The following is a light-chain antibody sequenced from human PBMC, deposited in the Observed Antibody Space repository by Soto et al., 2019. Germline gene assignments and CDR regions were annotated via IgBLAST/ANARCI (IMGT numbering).Light chain of an antibody. Sequence: DIQMTQSPSSLSASVGDRFTITCRASQSISSYLNWYQQKPGKAPKLLIYDASSLESGVPSRFSGSGSGTEFTLTINSLQPDDFATYYCQHYNSYSEAFGQGTKVDIK. CDR3: QHYNSYSEA. J-gene: IGKJ1*01. CDR1: QSISSY. V-gene: IGKV1-5*01. CDR2: DAS.